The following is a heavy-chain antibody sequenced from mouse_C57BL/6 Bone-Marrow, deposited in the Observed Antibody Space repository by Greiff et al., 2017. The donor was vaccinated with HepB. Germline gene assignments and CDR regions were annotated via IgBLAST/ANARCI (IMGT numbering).Heavy chain of an antibody. Sequence: EVQLVESGGDLVKPGGSLKLSCAASGFTFSSYGMSWVRQTPDKRLEWVATISSGGSYTYYPDSVKGRFTISRDNAKNTLYLQMSSLKSEDTAMYYCARQGGDYYGSSIFAYWGQGTLVTVSA. V-gene: IGHV5-6*01. J-gene: IGHJ3*01. CDR1: GFTFSSYG. CDR3: ARQGGDYYGSSIFAY. D-gene: IGHD1-1*01. CDR2: ISSGGSYT.